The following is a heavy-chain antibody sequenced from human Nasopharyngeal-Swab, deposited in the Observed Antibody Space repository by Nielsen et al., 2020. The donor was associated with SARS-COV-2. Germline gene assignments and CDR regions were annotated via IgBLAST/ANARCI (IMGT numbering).Heavy chain of an antibody. D-gene: IGHD5-24*01. Sequence: IRQPPGKGPEWIGRIYTSGSTNYNPSLKSRVTISVDTSKNQFSLKLSSVTAADTAIYYCAKSRDGYNSKGMDVWGQGTTVTVSS. CDR3: AKSRDGYNSKGMDV. CDR2: IYTSGST. V-gene: IGHV4-4*08. J-gene: IGHJ6*02.